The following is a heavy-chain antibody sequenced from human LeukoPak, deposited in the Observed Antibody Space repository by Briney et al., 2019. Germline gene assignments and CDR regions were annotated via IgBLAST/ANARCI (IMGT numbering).Heavy chain of an antibody. D-gene: IGHD6-13*01. V-gene: IGHV4-38-2*01. J-gene: IGHJ6*03. CDR1: GYSISSGYY. CDR3: ARQGGSSSPYYYYYMDV. CDR2: MYHSGST. Sequence: SETLSLTCAVSGYSISSGYYWGWFRQPPGKGLEWIGCMYHSGSTYYNPSLKSRVTISVATSKNQFSLKLSSVTAADTAVYYCARQGGSSSPYYYYYMDVWGKGTTVTVSS.